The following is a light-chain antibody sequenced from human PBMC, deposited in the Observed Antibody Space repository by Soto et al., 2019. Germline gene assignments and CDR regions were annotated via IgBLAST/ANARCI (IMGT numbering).Light chain of an antibody. CDR2: AAS. Sequence: DIHMSQSPSSLSASVGYRLTITCRASQGIGNDLGWYQQKPGKAPKRLIYAASSLQSGVPSRCRGSGSGTEFILTISSLQPEDFETYYCLQHYSFPRTFGQGTKVDIK. CDR1: QGIGND. CDR3: LQHYSFPRT. J-gene: IGKJ1*01. V-gene: IGKV1-17*01.